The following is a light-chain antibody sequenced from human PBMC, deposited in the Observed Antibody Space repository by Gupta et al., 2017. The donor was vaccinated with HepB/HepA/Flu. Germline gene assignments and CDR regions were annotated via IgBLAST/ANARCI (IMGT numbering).Light chain of an antibody. Sequence: SYVLTQQPSVSVAPGQTARITCRGDNIVSKSVHWYQQKPGQAPVLVVLDDSDRPSGIPERFSGSTSGNAATLTISRVEAGDEADYYCLVWHNNGGRYVFGTGTKVTVL. CDR3: LVWHNNGGRYV. CDR2: DDS. J-gene: IGLJ1*01. V-gene: IGLV3-21*02. CDR1: NIVSKS.